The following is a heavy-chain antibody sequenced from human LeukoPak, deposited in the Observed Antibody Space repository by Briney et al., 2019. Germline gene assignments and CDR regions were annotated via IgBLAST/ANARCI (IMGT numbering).Heavy chain of an antibody. J-gene: IGHJ4*02. Sequence: PGGSLRLSCAASGFTFSIYWMSWVRQAPGKGLEWVANIKHDGSEKYYVDSVKGRFTISRDNAKNSLYLQMNSLRAEDTAVYYCARDRSVAGGSMNYWGQGTLVTVSS. CDR1: GFTFSIYW. D-gene: IGHD6-19*01. CDR2: IKHDGSEK. V-gene: IGHV3-7*01. CDR3: ARDRSVAGGSMNY.